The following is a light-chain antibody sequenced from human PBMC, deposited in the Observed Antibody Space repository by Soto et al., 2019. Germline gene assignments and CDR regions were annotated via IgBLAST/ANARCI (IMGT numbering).Light chain of an antibody. V-gene: IGKV1-5*03. CDR3: QQYNVYSWT. Sequence: DIQMTQSPSTLSGSVGYRFIFTCLASQTISSWLAWYQQKPGKAPKLLIYEASSLEKGVPARFGGSGSGTEFTLTISSLQPDDFATYYCQQYNVYSWTFGQGSEV. J-gene: IGKJ1*01. CDR1: QTISSW. CDR2: EAS.